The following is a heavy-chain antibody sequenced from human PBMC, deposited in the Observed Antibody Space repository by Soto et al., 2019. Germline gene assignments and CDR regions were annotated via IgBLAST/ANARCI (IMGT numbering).Heavy chain of an antibody. CDR1: GYTFTSYD. Sequence: QVQLVQSGAEVKKPGASVKVSCKASGYTFTSYDINWVRQATGQGLEWMGWMNPNSGNTGYAQKFQGRVTMTRNTSICTAYLGLSSLSSEDTAVYYCARGRSYYVYFDYWGQGTLVTVSS. CDR3: ARGRSYYVYFDY. V-gene: IGHV1-8*01. D-gene: IGHD1-26*01. J-gene: IGHJ4*02. CDR2: MNPNSGNT.